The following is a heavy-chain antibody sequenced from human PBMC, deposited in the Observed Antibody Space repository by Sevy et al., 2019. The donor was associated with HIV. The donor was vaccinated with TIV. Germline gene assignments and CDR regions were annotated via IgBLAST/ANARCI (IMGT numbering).Heavy chain of an antibody. CDR1: GFTFDDYA. CDR2: ISCNSGSI. CDR3: AKGGDYYGSGTNRYYYYGMDV. Sequence: GGSLRLSCAASGFTFDDYAMHWVRQAPGKGLEWVSGISCNSGSIGYADSVKGRFTISRDNAKNSLYLQMNSLRAEDRALYYCAKGGDYYGSGTNRYYYYGMDVWGQGTTVTVSS. J-gene: IGHJ6*02. D-gene: IGHD3-10*01. V-gene: IGHV3-9*01.